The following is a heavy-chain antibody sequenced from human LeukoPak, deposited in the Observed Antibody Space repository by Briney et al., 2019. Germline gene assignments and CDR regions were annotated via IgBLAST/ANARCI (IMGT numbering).Heavy chain of an antibody. D-gene: IGHD3-9*01. CDR1: GGSISSYY. J-gene: IGHJ3*02. Sequence: KSSETLSLTCTVSGGSISSYYWSWIRQPPGKGLEWIGCIYYSGSTNYNPSLKSRVTISVDTSKNQFSLQLSSVTAAHTAVYYCASSRNDILTGYRPYAFDIWGQGTMVTVSS. V-gene: IGHV4-59*01. CDR3: ASSRNDILTGYRPYAFDI. CDR2: IYYSGST.